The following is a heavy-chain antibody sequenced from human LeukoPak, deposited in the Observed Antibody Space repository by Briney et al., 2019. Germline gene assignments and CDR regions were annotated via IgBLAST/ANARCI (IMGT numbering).Heavy chain of an antibody. J-gene: IGHJ4*02. CDR2: ISWNSASI. CDR1: GFTFHHYA. V-gene: IGHV3-9*01. D-gene: IGHD5-12*01. CDR3: AKDKAPLYSGYDWDLDF. Sequence: GGSLRLSCAASGFTFHHYAIHWVRQVPGKGLEWVSGISWNSASIGYADSVKGRFTISRDNAKHSVYLQMNSLRAEDTAFYYCAKDKAPLYSGYDWDLDFWGQGTLVTVSS.